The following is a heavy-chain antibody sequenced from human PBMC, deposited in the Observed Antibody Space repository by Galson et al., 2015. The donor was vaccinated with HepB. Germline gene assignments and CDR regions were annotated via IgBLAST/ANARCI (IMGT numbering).Heavy chain of an antibody. J-gene: IGHJ6*02. CDR3: ARLPRGFWSGSLDGRDV. V-gene: IGHV4-39*01. CDR2: IYYSGST. CDR1: GGSISRSSYY. D-gene: IGHD3-3*01. Sequence: TLSLTCTVSGGSISRSSYYWGWIRQPPGKGLEWIGNIYYSGSTYYNPSLKSRVTISIDTSKNQFSLKLSSVTAADTAVYHCARLPRGFWSGSLDGRDVWGQGTTVTVSS.